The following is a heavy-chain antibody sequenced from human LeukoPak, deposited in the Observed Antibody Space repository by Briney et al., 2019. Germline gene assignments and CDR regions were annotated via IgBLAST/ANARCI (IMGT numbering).Heavy chain of an antibody. CDR3: ARVPGVYYDSLTGYGSGWFDP. D-gene: IGHD3-9*01. CDR2: IYYSGST. Sequence: SETLSLTCTVSGGSISSYYWSWIRQPPGKGLEWIGYIYYSGSTYYNPSLKSRVTISVDTSKNQFSLKLSSVTAADTAVYYCARVPGVYYDSLTGYGSGWFDPWGQGTLVTVSS. V-gene: IGHV4-59*08. CDR1: GGSISSYY. J-gene: IGHJ5*02.